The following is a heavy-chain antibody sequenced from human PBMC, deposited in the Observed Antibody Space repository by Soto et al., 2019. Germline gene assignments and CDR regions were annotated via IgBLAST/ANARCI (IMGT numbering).Heavy chain of an antibody. Sequence: QVQLVQSGAEMKKPGASVKVSCKASGYTFTNYGISWVRQAPGQGLEWMGWISGYDGDTNYAQKFQGRVTMTTDTSTSTAYMELRSLTSDDAAVYYCARDYDRWAEDWFDPWGQGTLVTVSS. D-gene: IGHD5-12*01. CDR1: GYTFTNYG. CDR2: ISGYDGDT. CDR3: ARDYDRWAEDWFDP. V-gene: IGHV1-18*01. J-gene: IGHJ5*02.